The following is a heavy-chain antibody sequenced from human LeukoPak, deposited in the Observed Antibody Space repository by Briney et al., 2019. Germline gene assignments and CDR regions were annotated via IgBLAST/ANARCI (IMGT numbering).Heavy chain of an antibody. V-gene: IGHV3-48*03. CDR3: AKDTYYYDSSASDAFDI. J-gene: IGHJ3*02. Sequence: PGGSLRLSCAASGFTFSSYEMNWVRQAPGKGLEWVSYISSSGSTIYYADSVKGRFTISRDNSKNTLYLQMNSLRAEDTAVYYCAKDTYYYDSSASDAFDIWGQGTMVTVSS. CDR2: ISSSGSTI. CDR1: GFTFSSYE. D-gene: IGHD3-22*01.